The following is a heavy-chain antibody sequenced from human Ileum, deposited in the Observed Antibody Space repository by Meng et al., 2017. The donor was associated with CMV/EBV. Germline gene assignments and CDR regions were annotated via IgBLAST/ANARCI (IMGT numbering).Heavy chain of an antibody. J-gene: IGHJ3*02. V-gene: IGHV4-61*01. D-gene: IGHD3-10*01. CDR1: GGSVSSGSYY. Sequence: SGGSVSSGSYYWSWIRQPPGKGLEWIGYIYYSGSTNYNPSLKSRVTISVDTSKNQFSLKLSSVTAADTAVYYCARAGLLWFGEGSGIWGQGTMVTVSS. CDR3: ARAGLLWFGEGSGI. CDR2: IYYSGST.